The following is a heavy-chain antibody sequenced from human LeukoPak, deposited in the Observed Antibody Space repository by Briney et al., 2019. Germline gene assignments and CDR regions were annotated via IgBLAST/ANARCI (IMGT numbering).Heavy chain of an antibody. J-gene: IGHJ4*02. CDR1: GFTFSSYW. Sequence: GGSLRLSCAASGFTFSSYWMSWVRQAPGKGLEWVANIKQDGSEKYYVDSVKGRFTISRDNAKNSLYLQMNSLRAEDTAVYYCARDRYYYDSSGHSLDYWGQGTLVTVSS. CDR3: ARDRYYYDSSGHSLDY. D-gene: IGHD3-22*01. CDR2: IKQDGSEK. V-gene: IGHV3-7*01.